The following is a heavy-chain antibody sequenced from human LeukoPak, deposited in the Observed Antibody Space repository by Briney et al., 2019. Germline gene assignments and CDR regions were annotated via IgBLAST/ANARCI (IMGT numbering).Heavy chain of an antibody. CDR1: GFTFSSYS. D-gene: IGHD1-1*01. J-gene: IGHJ4*02. CDR3: ARELNWAPDY. V-gene: IGHV3-48*01. CDR2: ISSSSSTI. Sequence: GGSLRLSCAASGFTFSSYSMNWVRQAPGKGLEWVSYISSSSSTIYYADSVKGRFTISRDNAKNSLYLQMNSLRAEDTAVYYCARELNWAPDYWGQGTLVTVSS.